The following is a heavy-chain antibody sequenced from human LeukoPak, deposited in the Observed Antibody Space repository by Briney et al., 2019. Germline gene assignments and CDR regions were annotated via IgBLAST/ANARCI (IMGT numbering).Heavy chain of an antibody. CDR2: ISGTGVST. V-gene: IGHV3-23*01. CDR3: AKAIELHDAFDM. Sequence: GGSLRLSCAASGFTFSSYGMSWVRQAPGKGLEWVSLISGTGVSTYYADSVKGRFTISRDNSRNMLYLQMNTLRGEDTALYFCAKAIELHDAFDMWGQGTMVTVSS. J-gene: IGHJ3*02. D-gene: IGHD2/OR15-2a*01. CDR1: GFTFSSYG.